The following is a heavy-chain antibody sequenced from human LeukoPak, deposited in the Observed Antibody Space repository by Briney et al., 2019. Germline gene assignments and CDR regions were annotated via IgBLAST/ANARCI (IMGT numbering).Heavy chain of an antibody. Sequence: SETLSLTCTVSGGSISSSSYYWGWIRQPPGKGLEWIGSIYYSGSTYYNPSLKSRVTISVDTSKNQFSLKLSSVTAADTAVYYCARTVYAMAFDYWGQGTLVTVSS. J-gene: IGHJ4*02. CDR3: ARTVYAMAFDY. V-gene: IGHV4-39*07. D-gene: IGHD2-8*01. CDR2: IYYSGST. CDR1: GGSISSSSYY.